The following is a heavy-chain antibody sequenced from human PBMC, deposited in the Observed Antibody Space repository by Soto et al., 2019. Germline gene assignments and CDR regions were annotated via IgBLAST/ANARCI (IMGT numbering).Heavy chain of an antibody. D-gene: IGHD3-10*01. CDR3: ARDREISSWFDP. CDR1: GYSISSGYY. Sequence: SDTLSLTCAVSGYSISSGYYWGWIRQPPGKGLEWIGSIYHSGSTYYNPSLKSRVTISVDTSKNQFSLKLSSVTAADTAVYYCARDREISSWFDPWGQGTMVTVCS. CDR2: IYHSGST. J-gene: IGHJ5*02. V-gene: IGHV4-38-2*02.